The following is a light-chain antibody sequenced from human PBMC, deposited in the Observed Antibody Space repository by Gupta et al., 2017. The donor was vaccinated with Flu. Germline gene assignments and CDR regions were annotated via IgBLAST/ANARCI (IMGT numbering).Light chain of an antibody. J-gene: IGLJ2*01. CDR2: EDS. CDR3: QVWDSSSDHLV. CDR1: NIGSKS. Sequence: SYVLTQPPSVSVAPGQTARVTCGGNNIGSKSVHWYQLKTGQAPVLIVYEDSNRPSGIPERFSGSNSGNTATLTISRVEAGDEADYYCQVWDSSSDHLVFGGGTKVTVL. V-gene: IGLV3-21*02.